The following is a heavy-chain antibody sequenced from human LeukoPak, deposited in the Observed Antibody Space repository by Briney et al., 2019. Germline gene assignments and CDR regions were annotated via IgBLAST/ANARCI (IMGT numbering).Heavy chain of an antibody. Sequence: SETLSLTCSVSGGSLSSSSYYWGWIRQPPGKGLEWIENIHYSGSIYYNPSLKSRVTISMDTSKNKVSLNVRSVTAADTAVYYCARARDGSGNYYDYWGQGTLVTVSS. D-gene: IGHD3-10*01. J-gene: IGHJ4*02. CDR2: IHYSGSI. V-gene: IGHV4-39*01. CDR3: ARARDGSGNYYDY. CDR1: GGSLSSSSYY.